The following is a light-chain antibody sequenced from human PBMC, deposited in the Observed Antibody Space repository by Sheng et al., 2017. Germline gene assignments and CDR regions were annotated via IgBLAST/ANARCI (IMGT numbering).Light chain of an antibody. CDR2: WAS. CDR3: QQFYTTPPT. J-gene: IGKJ1*01. CDR1: QSVSSN. V-gene: IGKV3D-15*03. Sequence: EIVMTQSPATLSVSPGERATLSCRASQSVSSNLAWYQQKPGQPPKLLIYWASIRESGVPDRFSGGGSGTDFTLTISALQAEDVAVYYCQQFYTTPPTFGQGTKVEIK.